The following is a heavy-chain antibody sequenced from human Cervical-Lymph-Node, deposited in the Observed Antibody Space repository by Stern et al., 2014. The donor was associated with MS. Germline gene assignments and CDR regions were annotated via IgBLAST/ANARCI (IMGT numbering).Heavy chain of an antibody. Sequence: VQLVESGGGVVQPGRSLRLSCAASGFIFRSSGMHWVRQAPGKGLEWVAVISYDGSNKDYGDAVNGRFTISRDNSKNTLYLEMNRLRLEDTAVYYCAKAGAIAPGDWFDSWGQGTLVSVSS. J-gene: IGHJ5*01. D-gene: IGHD6-25*01. V-gene: IGHV3-30*18. CDR1: GFIFRSSG. CDR3: AKAGAIAPGDWFDS. CDR2: ISYDGSNK.